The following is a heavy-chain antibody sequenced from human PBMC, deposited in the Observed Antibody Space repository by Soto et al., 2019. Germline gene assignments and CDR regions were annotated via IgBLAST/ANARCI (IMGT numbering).Heavy chain of an antibody. CDR2: IIAYNGNT. D-gene: IGHD6-13*01. J-gene: IGHJ6*02. CDR3: ARDGYSRCWYVDYYYGMDV. Sequence: QVQLVQSGAEVKKPGASVKVSCKASGYTFTSYGISWVRQAPGQGLEWMGWIIAYNGNTNYAQKLQGRVTMTTDTSTRTAYMELRSLRSDDTAVYYCARDGYSRCWYVDYYYGMDVWGQGTTVTVSS. V-gene: IGHV1-18*01. CDR1: GYTFTSYG.